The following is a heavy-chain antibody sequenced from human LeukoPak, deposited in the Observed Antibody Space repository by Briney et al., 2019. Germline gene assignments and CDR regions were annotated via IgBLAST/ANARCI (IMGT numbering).Heavy chain of an antibody. J-gene: IGHJ5*02. V-gene: IGHV3-48*01. CDR1: GFTFSSYS. CDR3: ARALISLVRGATDWFDP. CDR2: ISSSSSTI. Sequence: GGSLRLSCAASGFTFSSYSMNWVRQAPGKGLEWVSYISSSSSTIYYADSVKGRFTISRDNAKNSLYLQMNSLRAEDTAVYYCARALISLVRGATDWFDPWGHGTLVTVSS. D-gene: IGHD3-10*01.